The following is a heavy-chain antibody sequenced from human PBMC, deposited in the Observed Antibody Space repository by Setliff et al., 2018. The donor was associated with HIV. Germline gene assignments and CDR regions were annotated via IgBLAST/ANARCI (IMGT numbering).Heavy chain of an antibody. CDR2: INPDSGGA. Sequence: ASVKVSCKASGYTFTSYYMQWVRQAPGQGLEWMGRINPDSGGANYAQKFQGRVPMTRNTSISTAYMELSSLRSEDTAVYYCARFRKFQLVGALDYWGQGTLVTVSS. CDR3: ARFRKFQLVGALDY. J-gene: IGHJ4*02. CDR1: GYTFTSYY. V-gene: IGHV1-2*06. D-gene: IGHD1-26*01.